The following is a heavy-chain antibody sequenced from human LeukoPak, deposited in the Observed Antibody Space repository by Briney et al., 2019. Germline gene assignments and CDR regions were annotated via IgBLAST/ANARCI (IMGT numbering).Heavy chain of an antibody. CDR2: ISGSGGSA. CDR3: AKTVSGSYSYQGGDY. CDR1: GFTFSSYA. D-gene: IGHD3-10*01. J-gene: IGHJ4*02. V-gene: IGHV3-23*01. Sequence: GSLRLSCAASGFTFSSYAMAWVRQAPGKGLEWVSAISGSGGSAYYADSVKGRFTISRDNSKNTLYLQMNSLRAEDTAVYYCAKTVSGSYSYQGGDYWGQGTLVTVSS.